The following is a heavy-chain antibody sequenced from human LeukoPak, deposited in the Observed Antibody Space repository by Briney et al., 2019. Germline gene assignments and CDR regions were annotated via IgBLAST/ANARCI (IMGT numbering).Heavy chain of an antibody. CDR1: GFTFSSYS. J-gene: IGHJ4*02. CDR3: ARGLYYDFWSGYPPLDY. CDR2: ISSSSSYI. D-gene: IGHD3-3*01. V-gene: IGHV3-21*01. Sequence: GGSLRLSCAASGFTFSSYSMNWVRQAPGKGLEWVSSISSSSSYIYYADSVKGRFTISRDNAKNSLYLQMNSLRAEDTAVYYCARGLYYDFWSGYPPLDYWGQGTLVTVSS.